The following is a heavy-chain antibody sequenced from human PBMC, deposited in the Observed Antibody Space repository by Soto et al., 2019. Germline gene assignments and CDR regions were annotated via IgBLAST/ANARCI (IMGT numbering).Heavy chain of an antibody. V-gene: IGHV3-30-3*01. CDR3: ARDGSYMTTVTTDYGMDV. D-gene: IGHD4-17*01. J-gene: IGHJ6*02. CDR1: GFTFSSYA. CDR2: ISYDGSNK. Sequence: GGSLRLSXAASGFTFSSYAMHWVRQAPGKGLEWVAVISYDGSNKYYADSVKGRFTISRDNSKNTLYLQMNSLRAEDTAVYYCARDGSYMTTVTTDYGMDVWGQGTTVTVSS.